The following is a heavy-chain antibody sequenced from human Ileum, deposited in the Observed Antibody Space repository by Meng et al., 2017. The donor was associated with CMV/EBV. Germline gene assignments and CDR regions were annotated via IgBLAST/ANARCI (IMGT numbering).Heavy chain of an antibody. V-gene: IGHV3-7*01. CDR3: ATYGCKNAYYFDY. CDR1: GFTFSSYS. D-gene: IGHD4-23*01. J-gene: IGHJ4*02. CDR2: IKQDGSEK. Sequence: GGSLRLSCAASGFTFSSYSMNWVRQAPGKGLEWVANIKQDGSEKYFVDSVKGRFTISRDNAKNSLYLQMNSLRAEDTAVYYCATYGCKNAYYFDYWGQGTLVTVSS.